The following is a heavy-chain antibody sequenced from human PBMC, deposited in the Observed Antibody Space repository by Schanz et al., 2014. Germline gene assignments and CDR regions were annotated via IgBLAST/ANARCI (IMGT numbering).Heavy chain of an antibody. Sequence: QVQLVQSGAEVKKPGASVRVSCKVSGYAFTTYGISWVRQAPGQGLEWLGWIISILGIPNYAQKFQGRVTFTADRSTSTAYMELSSLRSDDTAVYYCARGGGPEDVFDIWGQGTILTVSS. CDR2: IISILGIP. J-gene: IGHJ3*02. V-gene: IGHV1-69*04. CDR1: GYAFTTYG. D-gene: IGHD5-12*01. CDR3: ARGGGPEDVFDI.